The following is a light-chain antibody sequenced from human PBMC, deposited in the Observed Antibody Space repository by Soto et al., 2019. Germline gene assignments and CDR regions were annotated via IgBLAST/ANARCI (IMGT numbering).Light chain of an antibody. CDR3: HQYNDSPGT. CDR1: ESVGSSY. CDR2: GTS. J-gene: IGKJ2*01. V-gene: IGKV3-20*01. Sequence: EIVLTQSPGTLSLSPGERATLSCRASESVGSSYLAWYQQRPGQAPRLLIFGTSSRATGIPDRFSGSGSGKDFTLTISRLGPEDFAVYYCHQYNDSPGTFGQGTKLEIK.